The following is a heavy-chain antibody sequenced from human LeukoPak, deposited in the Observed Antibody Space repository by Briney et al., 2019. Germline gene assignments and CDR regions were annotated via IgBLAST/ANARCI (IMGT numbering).Heavy chain of an antibody. CDR3: TTKVIRGNSGDDYDD. J-gene: IGHJ4*02. Sequence: GGSLRLSCAASGVTFSSYGMHWVRQAPGKGLEWVALISSDGNDKLYGDSVKGRFTISRDDSKSTLYLQMNSLKAEDTAVYYCTTKVIRGNSGDDYDDWGQGTLVTVSS. D-gene: IGHD5-12*01. CDR2: ISSDGNDK. V-gene: IGHV3-30*03. CDR1: GVTFSSYG.